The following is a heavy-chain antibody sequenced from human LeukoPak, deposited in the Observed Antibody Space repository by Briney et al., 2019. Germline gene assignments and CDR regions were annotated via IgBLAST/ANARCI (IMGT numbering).Heavy chain of an antibody. D-gene: IGHD6-19*01. CDR2: IKQDGSEK. Sequence: GGSLRLSRAASGFTFNRYWMGWVRQAPGKGLEWVANIKQDGSEKYYVDSVKGRFTISRDNAKNMLYLQMNSLRAEDTAVYYCARGRGLGELAVASFDSWGQGILVTVSS. CDR3: ARGRGLGELAVASFDS. J-gene: IGHJ4*02. CDR1: GFTFNRYW. V-gene: IGHV3-7*01.